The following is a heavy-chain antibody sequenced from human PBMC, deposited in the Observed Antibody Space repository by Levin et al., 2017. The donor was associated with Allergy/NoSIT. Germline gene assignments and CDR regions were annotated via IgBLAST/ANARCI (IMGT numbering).Heavy chain of an antibody. V-gene: IGHV3-33*01. Sequence: GESLKISCAASGFTFSSYGMHWVRQAPGKGLEWVAVIWYDGSNKYYADSVKGRFTISRDNSKNTLYLQMNSLRAEDTAVYYCARDSYSSSWYAPSSYYYYGMDVWGQGTTVTVSS. CDR1: GFTFSSYG. CDR2: IWYDGSNK. CDR3: ARDSYSSSWYAPSSYYYYGMDV. D-gene: IGHD6-13*01. J-gene: IGHJ6*02.